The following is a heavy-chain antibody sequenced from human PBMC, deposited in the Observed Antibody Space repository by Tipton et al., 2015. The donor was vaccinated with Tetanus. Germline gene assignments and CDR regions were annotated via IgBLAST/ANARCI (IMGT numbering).Heavy chain of an antibody. CDR1: GFIFSSYG. CDR2: SWYDGTDK. CDR3: AREADCSGGSCFSGDFEN. Sequence: SLRLSCAASGFIFSSYGIHWVRQAPGKGLEWVAGSWYDGTDKYYADSVKGRFTISRDNSKNTLYLQMNSLRAEDTAVYYCAREADCSGGSCFSGDFENWGQGTQATVSS. D-gene: IGHD2-15*01. J-gene: IGHJ4*02. V-gene: IGHV3-33*01.